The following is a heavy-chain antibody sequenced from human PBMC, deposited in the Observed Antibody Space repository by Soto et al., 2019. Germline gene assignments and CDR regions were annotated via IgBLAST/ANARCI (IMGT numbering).Heavy chain of an antibody. J-gene: IGHJ3*02. CDR2: IKRDGSER. CDR1: GIILSSSW. V-gene: IGHV3-7*04. Sequence: EVQLVESGGGLVQPGGSLRLSCAASGIILSSSWMTWVRQAPGKGLEWVASIKRDGSERQYIDAVKGRFTVSRDNAKNSLFLQMDNLRAEDTAVYFCARDPYDSGGYAAFDIWGQGTKVSVS. CDR3: ARDPYDSGGYAAFDI. D-gene: IGHD3-22*01.